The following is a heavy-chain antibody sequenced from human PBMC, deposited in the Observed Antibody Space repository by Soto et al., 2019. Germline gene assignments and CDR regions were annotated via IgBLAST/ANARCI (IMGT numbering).Heavy chain of an antibody. Sequence: QVQLVQSGAEVKKPRASVKVSCKASGYTFTGYYMHWVRQAPGQGLEWMGWINPNSGGTNYAQKFQGRVTMTRDTSISTAYMELSRLRSDDTAVYYCARVGGSLSSMTTEIDYWGQGTLVTVSS. CDR2: INPNSGGT. V-gene: IGHV1-2*02. D-gene: IGHD1-1*01. CDR1: GYTFTGYY. J-gene: IGHJ4*02. CDR3: ARVGGSLSSMTTEIDY.